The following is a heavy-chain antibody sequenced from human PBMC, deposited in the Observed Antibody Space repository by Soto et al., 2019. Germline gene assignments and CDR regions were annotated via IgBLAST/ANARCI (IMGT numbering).Heavy chain of an antibody. V-gene: IGHV3-23*01. J-gene: IGHJ4*02. CDR1: GFSVRSSQ. CDR3: ARDRHYYGSGSGPQDY. D-gene: IGHD3-10*01. CDR2: ISGSGGTT. Sequence: PGGSLRLSCAASGFSVRSSQMSWVRQAPGKGLDWVSGISGSGGTTYYADSVRGRFTISRDNSKNTLYLQMNTLRAEDTALYYCARDRHYYGSGSGPQDYWGQGTLVTVSS.